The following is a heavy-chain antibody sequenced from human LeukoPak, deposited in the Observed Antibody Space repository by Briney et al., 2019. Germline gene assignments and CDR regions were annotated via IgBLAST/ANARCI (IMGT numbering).Heavy chain of an antibody. CDR3: ARDPDSSGPGVYFDY. J-gene: IGHJ4*02. V-gene: IGHV3-21*01. Sequence: GGSLRLSCAASGFTFSSYSMNWVRQAPGKGLEWVSSISSSSSYIYYADSVKGRFTISRDNAKNSLYLQMNSLRAEDTAVYYCARDPDSSGPGVYFDYCGQGTLVTVSS. CDR2: ISSSSSYI. D-gene: IGHD3-22*01. CDR1: GFTFSSYS.